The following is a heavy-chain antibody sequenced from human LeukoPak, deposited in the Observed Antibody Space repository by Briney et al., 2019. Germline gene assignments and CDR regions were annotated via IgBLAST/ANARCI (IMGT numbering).Heavy chain of an antibody. CDR1: GYSISSGYY. D-gene: IGHD6-13*01. J-gene: IGHJ4*02. Sequence: SETLSLTCTVSGYSISSGYYWGWIRQPPGKGLEWIGSIYHSGSTYYNPSLKSRVTISVDTPKNQFSLKLSSVTAADTAVYYCARDAQSSSWYLGADYFDYWGQGTLVTVSS. V-gene: IGHV4-38-2*02. CDR3: ARDAQSSSWYLGADYFDY. CDR2: IYHSGST.